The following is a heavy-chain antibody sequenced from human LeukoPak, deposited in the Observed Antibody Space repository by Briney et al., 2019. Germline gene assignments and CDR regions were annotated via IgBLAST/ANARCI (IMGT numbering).Heavy chain of an antibody. Sequence: ASVKVSCKASGYTFTGYYMHWVRQAPGQGLEWMGWINPNSGGTNYAQKFQGRVTMTRDTSISTAYMELSRLRSDDTAVYYCARGSNGDYADAFDIWGQGTMVTVSS. V-gene: IGHV1-2*02. J-gene: IGHJ3*02. D-gene: IGHD4-17*01. CDR1: GYTFTGYY. CDR3: ARGSNGDYADAFDI. CDR2: INPNSGGT.